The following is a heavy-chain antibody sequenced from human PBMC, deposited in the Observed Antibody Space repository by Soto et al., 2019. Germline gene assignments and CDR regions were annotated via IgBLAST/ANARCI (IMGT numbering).Heavy chain of an antibody. CDR1: GGTLRSYA. D-gene: IGHD5-12*01. CDR2: IFPTFGTA. CDR3: ASSVAKYYYYGMDV. Sequence: QVQLGQSGAEVRKPGSSLKVSCKASGGTLRSYAISWVRQAPEQGLEWMGGIFPTFGTANYAQKFQGRVTITADESTSTAYMELSSLRSEDTAVYYCASSVAKYYYYGMDVWGQGTTVTVSS. V-gene: IGHV1-69*12. J-gene: IGHJ6*02.